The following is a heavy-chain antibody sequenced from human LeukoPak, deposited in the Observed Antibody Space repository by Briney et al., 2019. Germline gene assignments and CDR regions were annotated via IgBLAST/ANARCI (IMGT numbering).Heavy chain of an antibody. CDR3: ARGHEVPNFDY. CDR2: MNPNSGNT. CDR1: GYTFTSYD. Sequence: GAPVKVSCKASGYTFTSYDINWVRQATGQGLEWMGWMNPNSGNTGYAQKFQGRVTITRNTSISTAYMELSSLRSEDTAVYYCARGHEVPNFDYWGQGTLVTVSS. J-gene: IGHJ4*02. D-gene: IGHD4/OR15-4a*01. V-gene: IGHV1-8*03.